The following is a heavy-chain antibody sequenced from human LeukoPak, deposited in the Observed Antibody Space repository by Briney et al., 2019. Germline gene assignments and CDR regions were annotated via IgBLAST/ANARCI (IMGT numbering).Heavy chain of an antibody. CDR1: GYTFTSYG. D-gene: IGHD6-19*01. J-gene: IGHJ4*02. CDR2: INPSGGST. Sequence: ASVKVSCKASGYTFTSYGISWVRQAPGQGLEWMGIINPSGGSTSYAQKFQGRVTMTRDMSTSTVYMELSSLRSEDTAVYYCASCGWYASLDYWGQGTLVTVSS. V-gene: IGHV1-46*01. CDR3: ASCGWYASLDY.